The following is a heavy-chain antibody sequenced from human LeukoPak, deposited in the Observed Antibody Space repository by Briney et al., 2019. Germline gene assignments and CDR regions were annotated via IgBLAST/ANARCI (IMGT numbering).Heavy chain of an antibody. CDR2: INGDGSNT. CDR3: ARNHDYYFGMDV. Sequence: PGGSLRLSCAASGFIFSRNWMHWVRQAPGKGLVWVSRINGDGSNTNYADSVEGRFTVSRDNAKNTLYLQMNSLRAEDTAVYYCARNHDYYFGMDVWGQGTTVTVSS. D-gene: IGHD1-14*01. CDR1: GFIFSRNW. J-gene: IGHJ6*02. V-gene: IGHV3-74*01.